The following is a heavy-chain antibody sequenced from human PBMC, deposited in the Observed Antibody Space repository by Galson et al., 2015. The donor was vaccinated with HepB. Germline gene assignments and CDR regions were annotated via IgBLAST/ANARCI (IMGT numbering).Heavy chain of an antibody. D-gene: IGHD6-19*01. V-gene: IGHV1-24*01. CDR3: ATDSGKAQWPGYYYYGMDV. Sequence: SVKVSCKVSGYTLTELSMHWVRQAPGKGLEWMGGFDPEDGETIYAQKFQGRVTMTEDTSTDTAYMELSSLRSEDTAVYYCATDSGKAQWPGYYYYGMDVWGQGTTVTVSS. CDR1: GYTLTELS. CDR2: FDPEDGET. J-gene: IGHJ6*02.